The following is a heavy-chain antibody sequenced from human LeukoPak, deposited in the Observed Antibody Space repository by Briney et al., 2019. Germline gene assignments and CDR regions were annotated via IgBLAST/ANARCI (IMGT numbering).Heavy chain of an antibody. CDR3: ARLRDGSGSYSIDY. CDR2: IYYSGST. CDR1: GGSISSYY. D-gene: IGHD3-10*01. Sequence: PSETLSLTCTVSGGSISSYYWSWIRQPPGKGLEWIGYIYYSGSTNYNPSLKSRVTISVDTSKNQFSLKLSSVTAADTAVYYCARLRDGSGSYSIDYWGQGTLVTVSS. J-gene: IGHJ4*02. V-gene: IGHV4-59*08.